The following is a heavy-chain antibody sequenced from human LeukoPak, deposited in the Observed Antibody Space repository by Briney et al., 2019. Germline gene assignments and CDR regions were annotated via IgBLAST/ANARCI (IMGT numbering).Heavy chain of an antibody. CDR1: GFTFSSYA. D-gene: IGHD6-19*01. CDR3: AKDLVKYSSGWRLDY. CDR2: ISSNGGST. J-gene: IGHJ4*02. Sequence: GGSLRLSCAASGFTFSSYAMHWVRQAPGKGLEYVSAISSNGGSTYYANSVKGRFTISRDNSKNTLYLQMNSLRAEDTAVYYCAKDLVKYSSGWRLDYWGQGTLVTVSS. V-gene: IGHV3-64*01.